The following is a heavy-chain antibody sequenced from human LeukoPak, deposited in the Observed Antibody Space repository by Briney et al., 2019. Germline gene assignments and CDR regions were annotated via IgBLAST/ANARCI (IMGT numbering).Heavy chain of an antibody. D-gene: IGHD5-18*01. CDR2: IYHSGNT. Sequence: SPSETLSLTCTVFGGSISSSHWWTWVRHSPGKGLEWIGEIYHSGNTNYNPSLRSRVTMSVDMSNNQFSLNLNSVTAADTAVYYCARGTRGYSYGWGQGTLVTVSS. CDR1: GGSISSSHW. CDR3: ARGTRGYSYG. J-gene: IGHJ4*02. V-gene: IGHV4-4*02.